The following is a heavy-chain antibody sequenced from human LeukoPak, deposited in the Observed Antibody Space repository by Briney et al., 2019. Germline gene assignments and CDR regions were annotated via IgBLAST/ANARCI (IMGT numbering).Heavy chain of an antibody. CDR2: ITTSIDII. J-gene: IGHJ4*02. V-gene: IGHV3-48*02. CDR3: VRDHNYYFGY. Sequence: GGSLRLSCAASGFALSSYNMNWVRQAPGKGLEWISYITTSIDIISYADSVKGRFTISRDNAKNSLYLQMDSLRDEDTAVYYCVRDHNYYFGYWGQGILVTVSA. CDR1: GFALSSYN.